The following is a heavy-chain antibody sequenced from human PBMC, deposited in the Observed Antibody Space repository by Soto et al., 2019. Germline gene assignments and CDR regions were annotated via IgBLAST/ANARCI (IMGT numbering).Heavy chain of an antibody. Sequence: PGASLKISCKGSGDTFTSHWIAWVRQMPGKGLELMGLIYPADSDTRYSPSFEGQVTISVDKSISTAYLQWSSLKASDTAMYSCVIPQAKELGTIRGAFDIWGQGTKVTVSS. J-gene: IGHJ3*02. V-gene: IGHV5-51*01. CDR2: IYPADSDT. CDR3: VIPQAKELGTIRGAFDI. CDR1: GDTFTSHW. D-gene: IGHD3-10*01.